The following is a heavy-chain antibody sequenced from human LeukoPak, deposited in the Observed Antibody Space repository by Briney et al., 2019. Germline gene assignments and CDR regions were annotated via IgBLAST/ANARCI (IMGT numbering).Heavy chain of an antibody. CDR3: AKDRRIDSSGYYYDY. Sequence: GGSLRLSCSASGFTFSDYAMVWVRQAPGKGLGWVSTIGGGGGNTFYADAVRGRFTVSRDNSKSTLYLQMNSLRVEDTALYYCAKDRRIDSSGYYYDYWGQGTLVTVSS. CDR2: IGGGGGNT. D-gene: IGHD3-22*01. CDR1: GFTFSDYA. J-gene: IGHJ4*02. V-gene: IGHV3-23*01.